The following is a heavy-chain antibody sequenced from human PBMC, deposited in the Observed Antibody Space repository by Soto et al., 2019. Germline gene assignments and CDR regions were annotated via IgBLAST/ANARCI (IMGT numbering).Heavy chain of an antibody. D-gene: IGHD1-26*01. Sequence: GGSLRLSCAASGFIFRNYAMSWVRQAPGKGLEWVSHISTSGDVTYHADAVKGRFTISRDNSKNTLYLQMNSLRAEDTAIYYCAKDLHGTYSDYFDYWGQGTLVTVSS. CDR1: GFIFRNYA. CDR2: ISTSGDVT. CDR3: AKDLHGTYSDYFDY. V-gene: IGHV3-23*01. J-gene: IGHJ4*02.